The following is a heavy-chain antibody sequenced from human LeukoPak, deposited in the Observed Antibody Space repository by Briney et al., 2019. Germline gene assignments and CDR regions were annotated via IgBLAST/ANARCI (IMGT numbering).Heavy chain of an antibody. CDR1: GFTFRSHA. CDR3: AKDFRIGYSAHFDY. CDR2: IYENGGTT. V-gene: IGHV3-23*01. J-gene: IGHJ4*02. D-gene: IGHD2-21*01. Sequence: GGSLRLSCVGSGFTFRSHAMSWVRQAPEKGLEFVSGIYENGGTTYFADSVKGRFSISRDNSKNTLYLQMDSLRGEDTAVYYCAKDFRIGYSAHFDYWGQGALVTVSS.